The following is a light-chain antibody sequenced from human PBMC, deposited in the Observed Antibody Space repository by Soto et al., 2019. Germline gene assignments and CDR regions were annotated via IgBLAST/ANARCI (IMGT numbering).Light chain of an antibody. CDR2: GAS. J-gene: IGKJ3*01. CDR1: LSVSSSY. V-gene: IGKV3-20*01. Sequence: EIVLTQSPGTLSLSPGERATLSCRASLSVSSSYLAWYQQKPGQAPRLLIYGASSRATGIPDRFSGSGSGTDFTLTISRLEPEDFAVCYCQQYGSSPFTFGPGTKVDIK. CDR3: QQYGSSPFT.